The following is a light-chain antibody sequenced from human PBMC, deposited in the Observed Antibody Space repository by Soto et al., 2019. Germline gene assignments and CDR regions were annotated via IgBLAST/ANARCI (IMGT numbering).Light chain of an antibody. CDR1: SSNIGCHT. CDR2: SSN. J-gene: IGLJ2*01. Sequence: QSVLTQPPSASGTPGQRVTIPCSGSSSNIGCHTVNWYQQLPGTAPKLLVYSSNQRPSGVPDRFSGSKSGTSASLAISGLQSEDEADYYCAAWDGSLNGVVFGGGTKLTVL. V-gene: IGLV1-44*01. CDR3: AAWDGSLNGVV.